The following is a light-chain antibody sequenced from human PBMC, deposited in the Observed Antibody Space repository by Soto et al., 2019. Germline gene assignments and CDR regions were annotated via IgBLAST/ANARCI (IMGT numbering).Light chain of an antibody. V-gene: IGLV1-44*01. CDR3: AAWDHSLSEYV. Sequence: VLKRAPSASETHGQKVSITCSGSSSNIGRNTVNWYQQLPGTAPKLVIYSNNQRPSGVPDRFSGSKSGTSGSLAISGLQSEDEADYYCAAWDHSLSEYVFGTGTKVTVL. CDR1: SSNIGRNT. CDR2: SNN. J-gene: IGLJ1*01.